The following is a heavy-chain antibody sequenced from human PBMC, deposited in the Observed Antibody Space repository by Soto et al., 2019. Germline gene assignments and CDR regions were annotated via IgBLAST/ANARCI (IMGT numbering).Heavy chain of an antibody. CDR2: ISYDGSNK. Sequence: QVQLVESGGGVVQPGRSLRLSCAASGFTFSSYAMHWVRQAPGKGLEWVAVISYDGSNKYYADSVKGRFTISRDNSKNTLYLQMNSLRAEDTAVYYCAREGGATTGDYWGQGTLVTVSS. V-gene: IGHV3-30-3*01. J-gene: IGHJ4*02. CDR3: AREGGATTGDY. D-gene: IGHD1-26*01. CDR1: GFTFSSYA.